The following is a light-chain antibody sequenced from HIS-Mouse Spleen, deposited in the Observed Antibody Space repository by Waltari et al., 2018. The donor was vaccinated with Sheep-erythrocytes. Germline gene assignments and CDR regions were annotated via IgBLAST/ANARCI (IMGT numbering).Light chain of an antibody. V-gene: IGLV2-11*02. Sequence: QSALTQPASVSGSPGQSITISCTGTSSDVGRSYYVSWYQQHPGKAPKLMIYDVSKRPSGVPDRFSGSKSGNTASLTISVLQAEDEADYYCCSYAGSYTFWVFGGGTKLTVL. CDR1: SSDVGRSYY. CDR2: DVS. CDR3: CSYAGSYTFWV. J-gene: IGLJ3*02.